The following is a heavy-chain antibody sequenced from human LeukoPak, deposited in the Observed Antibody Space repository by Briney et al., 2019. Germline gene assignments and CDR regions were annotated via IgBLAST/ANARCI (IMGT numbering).Heavy chain of an antibody. CDR3: ARDLRPGSYYYYGMDV. D-gene: IGHD3-10*01. V-gene: IGHV3-53*01. CDR2: IYSGGST. J-gene: IGHJ6*02. Sequence: GGFLRLSCAASGFTFSSNYMTWVRQAPGKGLEWVSVIYSGGSTYYADSVKGRFTISRDNSKNTLYLQMNSLRAEDTAVYYCARDLRPGSYYYYGMDVWGQGNPGHRLL. CDR1: GFTFSSNY.